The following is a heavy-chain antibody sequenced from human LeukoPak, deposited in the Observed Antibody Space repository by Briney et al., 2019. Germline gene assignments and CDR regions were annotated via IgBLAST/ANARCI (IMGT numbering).Heavy chain of an antibody. CDR2: ISYDGSNK. J-gene: IGHJ6*02. V-gene: IGHV3-30*18. CDR3: AKDWLGSYGMDV. Sequence: GSLRLSCAASGFTFSSYGMHWVRQAPGKGLEWVAVISYDGSNKYYADSVKGRFTISRDNSKNTLYLQMNSLRAEDTAVYYCAKDWLGSYGMDVWGQGTTVTVSS. CDR1: GFTFSSYG. D-gene: IGHD3-10*01.